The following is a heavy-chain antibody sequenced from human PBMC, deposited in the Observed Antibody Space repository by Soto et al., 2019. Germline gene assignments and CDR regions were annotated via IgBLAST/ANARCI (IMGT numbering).Heavy chain of an antibody. V-gene: IGHV3-23*01. CDR2: ISGSGGST. D-gene: IGHD3-3*01. CDR3: AKDLYYDFWSGSGQEGDAFDI. CDR1: GFTFSSYA. Sequence: EVQLLESGGGLVQPGGSLRLSCAASGFTFSSYAMSWVRQAPGKGLEWVSAISGSGGSTYYADSVRGRFTISRDNSKNTLYLQMNSVRAEDTAVYYCAKDLYYDFWSGSGQEGDAFDIWGQGTMVTVSS. J-gene: IGHJ3*02.